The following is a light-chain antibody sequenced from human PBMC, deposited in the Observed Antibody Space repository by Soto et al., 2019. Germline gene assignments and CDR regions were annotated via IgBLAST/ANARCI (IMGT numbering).Light chain of an antibody. Sequence: EIVLTQSPATLSLSPGERATLSCRASQSVNSYLTWYQQKPGQAPRLLIYDVSNRATGIPARFSGSGSGTDFTLTISSLEPEDFAIYYCQQRRNWPLTFGEGTKVEI. CDR1: QSVNSY. CDR3: QQRRNWPLT. J-gene: IGKJ4*01. V-gene: IGKV3-11*01. CDR2: DVS.